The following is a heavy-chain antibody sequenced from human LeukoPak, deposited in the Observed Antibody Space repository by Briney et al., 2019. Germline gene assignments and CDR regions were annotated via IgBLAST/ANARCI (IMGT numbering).Heavy chain of an antibody. Sequence: GGSLRLSCAASGFTFSDYYMGWIRQAPGKGLQWVSYISASGDTIYYSDSVKGRFTISRDNAKNSLFLQMNSLRAEDTAVYYCARKQQTVKSGPDYWGQGTLVTVSS. CDR2: ISASGDTI. CDR1: GFTFSDYY. D-gene: IGHD6-13*01. CDR3: ARKQQTVKSGPDY. V-gene: IGHV3-11*04. J-gene: IGHJ4*02.